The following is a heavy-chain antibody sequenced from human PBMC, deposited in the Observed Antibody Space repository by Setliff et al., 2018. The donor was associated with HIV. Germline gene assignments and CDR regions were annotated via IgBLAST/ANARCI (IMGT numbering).Heavy chain of an antibody. CDR2: ISAYNGNT. D-gene: IGHD5-12*01. CDR1: GYTFTSYG. V-gene: IGHV1-18*01. Sequence: ASVKVSCQASGYTFTSYGISLVRQAPGQGLEWMGWISAYNGNTNYAQKLQGRVTMTTDTSTSTAYMELRSMRSADTAVYSCARIGYSGYDFAYGLDYWGQGTLVTVSS. CDR3: ARIGYSGYDFAYGLDY. J-gene: IGHJ4*02.